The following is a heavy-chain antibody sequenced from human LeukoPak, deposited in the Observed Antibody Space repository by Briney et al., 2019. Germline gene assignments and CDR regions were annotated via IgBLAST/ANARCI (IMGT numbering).Heavy chain of an antibody. Sequence: GGSLRLSCAASGFTFSSYGMDWVRQAPGKGLEWVAFIRYDGSNKYYADSVKGRFTISRDNSKNTLYLQMNSLRAEDTAVYYCAKDRIIYGSGSYTSYDYWGQGTLVTVSS. CDR1: GFTFSSYG. V-gene: IGHV3-30*02. D-gene: IGHD3-10*01. CDR2: IRYDGSNK. CDR3: AKDRIIYGSGSYTSYDY. J-gene: IGHJ4*02.